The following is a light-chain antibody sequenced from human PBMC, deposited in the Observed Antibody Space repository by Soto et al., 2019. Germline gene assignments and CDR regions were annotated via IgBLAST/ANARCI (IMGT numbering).Light chain of an antibody. Sequence: QSVLTQPASVSGSPGQSITISCTGTSGDVGAHDFVSWYQHHPGKAPRLVIYDVNRRPAGASNRFSGSKSGSTASLTISTLQAEDEAAYYCSSFTNTYYYVLGNGTKVT. CDR1: SGDVGAHDF. J-gene: IGLJ1*01. V-gene: IGLV2-14*01. CDR2: DVN. CDR3: SSFTNTYYYV.